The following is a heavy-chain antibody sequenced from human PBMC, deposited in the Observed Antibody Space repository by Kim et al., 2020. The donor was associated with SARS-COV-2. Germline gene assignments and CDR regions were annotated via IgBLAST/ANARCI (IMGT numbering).Heavy chain of an antibody. CDR3: ARRTGWNTGSSFDY. V-gene: IGHV5-51*01. CDR1: GYSFSSYR. J-gene: IGHJ4*02. D-gene: IGHD1-1*01. CDR2: IYPGDSDT. Sequence: GESLKISCRSSGYSFSSYRIGWVRQMPGKGLEWMGIIYPGDSDTRYSPSFQGQVTISADKSISTAYLQWSSLKASDTAMYYCARRTGWNTGSSFDYWGQGTLVTVSS.